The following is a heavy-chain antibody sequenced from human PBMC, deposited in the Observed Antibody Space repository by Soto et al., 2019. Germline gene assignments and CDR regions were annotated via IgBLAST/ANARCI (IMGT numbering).Heavy chain of an antibody. CDR1: GYTFTSYG. CDR2: ISAYNGNT. V-gene: IGHV1-18*04. D-gene: IGHD2-2*02. J-gene: IGHJ6*02. Sequence: ASVKVSCKAPGYTFTSYGISWVRQAPGQGLEWVGWISAYNGNTNYAQKLQGRVTMTTDTSTSTAYMELRSLRSDDTAVYYCARYCSSTSCYTDYYYGMDVWGQGTTVIVSS. CDR3: ARYCSSTSCYTDYYYGMDV.